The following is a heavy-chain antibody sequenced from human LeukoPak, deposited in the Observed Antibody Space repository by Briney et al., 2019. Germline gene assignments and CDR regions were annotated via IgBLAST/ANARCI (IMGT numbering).Heavy chain of an antibody. CDR2: IYYSGST. CDR1: GGSISSSSYY. D-gene: IGHD2-2*01. V-gene: IGHV4-39*01. Sequence: SETLSLTCTVSGGSISSSSYYWGWIRQPPGKGLEWIGSIYYSGSTYYNPSLKSRVTISVDMSKNQFSLKLSSVTAADTAVYYCARPLIVPAATWAFDIWGQGTMVTVSS. J-gene: IGHJ3*02. CDR3: ARPLIVPAATWAFDI.